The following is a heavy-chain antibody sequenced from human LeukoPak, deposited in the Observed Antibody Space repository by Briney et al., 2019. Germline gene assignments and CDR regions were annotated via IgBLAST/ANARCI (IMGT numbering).Heavy chain of an antibody. V-gene: IGHV3-30*02. D-gene: IGHD2-15*01. CDR2: IRHEGNNK. CDR1: GVTFSSYG. CDR3: ARDPNVVVVAATPRSSWFDP. J-gene: IGHJ5*02. Sequence: GGSLRLSCAASGVTFSSYGMHWVRQAPDKGLEWVAFIRHEGNNKYYADSVKGRFTISRDDSKNTLYLQMDNLRAEDTAVYYCARDPNVVVVAATPRSSWFDPWGQGTLVTVSS.